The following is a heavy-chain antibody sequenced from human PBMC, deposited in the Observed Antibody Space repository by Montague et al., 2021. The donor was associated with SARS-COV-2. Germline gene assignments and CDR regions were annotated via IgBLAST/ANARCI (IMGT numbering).Heavy chain of an antibody. CDR3: ARVGRRQLVRLYGMDV. CDR2: YHYSGSX. CDR1: GGSISSSSYY. V-gene: IGHV4-39*07. D-gene: IGHD6-13*01. J-gene: IGHJ6*02. Sequence: SETLSLTCTVSGGSISSSSYYWGWIRQPPGKGLEWIGSYHYSGSXYNNPPIKRRVTRVEDTTKNQFSLQLSSVTAADTAEYYCARVGRRQLVRLYGMDVWGQGTTVTVSS.